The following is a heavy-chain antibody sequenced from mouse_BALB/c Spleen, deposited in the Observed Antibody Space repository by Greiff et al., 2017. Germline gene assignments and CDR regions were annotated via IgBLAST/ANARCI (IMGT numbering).Heavy chain of an antibody. CDR2: ISNGGGST. D-gene: IGHD2-13*01. J-gene: IGHJ1*01. V-gene: IGHV5-12-2*01. Sequence: EVQVVESGGGLVQPGGSLKLSCAASGFTFSSYTMSWVRQTPEKRLEWVAYISNGGGSTYYPDTVKGRFTISRDNAKNTLYLQMSSLKSEDTAMYYCARHDGDGYFDVWGAGTTVTVSS. CDR1: GFTFSSYT. CDR3: ARHDGDGYFDV.